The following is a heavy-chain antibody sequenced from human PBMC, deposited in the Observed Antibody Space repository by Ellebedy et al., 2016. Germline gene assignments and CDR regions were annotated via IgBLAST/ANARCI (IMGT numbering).Heavy chain of an antibody. CDR2: ISWNSGST. Sequence: SLKISCAASGFTFDDYGMHWVRQAPGKGLEWVSGISWNSGSTGYADSVKGRFTISRDNSKNTLYLQMNSLRAEDTAVYYCARDSGDGYSGYEGIWGQGTMVTVSS. V-gene: IGHV3-9*01. CDR1: GFTFDDYG. CDR3: ARDSGDGYSGYEGI. J-gene: IGHJ3*02. D-gene: IGHD5-12*01.